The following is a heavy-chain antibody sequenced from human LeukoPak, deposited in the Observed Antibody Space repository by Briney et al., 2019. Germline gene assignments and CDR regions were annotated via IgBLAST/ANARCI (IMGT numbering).Heavy chain of an antibody. J-gene: IGHJ4*02. CDR2: IKQDGSEK. Sequence: PGGSLRLSCAASGFTFSSYWMSWVRQAPGKGLEWVANIKQDGSEKYYVDSVKGRFTISRDNAKNSLYLQMNSLRAEDTAVYYCARIYVWGSYSPYYFDYWGQGILVTVSS. D-gene: IGHD3-16*01. CDR1: GFTFSSYW. V-gene: IGHV3-7*03. CDR3: ARIYVWGSYSPYYFDY.